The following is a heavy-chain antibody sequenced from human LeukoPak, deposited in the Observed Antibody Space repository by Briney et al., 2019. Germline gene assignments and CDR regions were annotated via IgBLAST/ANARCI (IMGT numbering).Heavy chain of an antibody. V-gene: IGHV3-48*01. Sequence: GGSLRLSCAASGFTFSSYSMNWVRQAPGKGLEWVSYISSSSSTIYYADSVKGRFTISRDNAKNSLYLQMNSLRAEDTAVYYCARGEDVREGGSLRFLEWLLGVFDYWGQGTLVTVSS. D-gene: IGHD3-3*01. CDR3: ARGEDVREGGSLRFLEWLLGVFDY. J-gene: IGHJ4*02. CDR1: GFTFSSYS. CDR2: ISSSSSTI.